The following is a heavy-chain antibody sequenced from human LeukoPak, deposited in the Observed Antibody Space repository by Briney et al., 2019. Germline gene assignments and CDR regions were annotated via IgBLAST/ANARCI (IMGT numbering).Heavy chain of an antibody. Sequence: SQTLSLTCAISGDSVSSNIAAWNWIRQSPSRGLEWLGRTYYRSKWYNDYAISVKSRIIINPDTSKNQFSLQLNSVTAADTAVYYRARARYYYYNYMDVWGKGTTVTVSS. CDR1: GDSVSSNIAA. V-gene: IGHV6-1*01. J-gene: IGHJ6*03. CDR3: ARARYYYYNYMDV. CDR2: TYYRSKWYN.